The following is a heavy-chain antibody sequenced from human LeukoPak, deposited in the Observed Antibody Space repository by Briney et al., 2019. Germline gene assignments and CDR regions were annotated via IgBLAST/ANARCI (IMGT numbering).Heavy chain of an antibody. CDR3: AREGSTSQGDYYYYYYMDV. CDR2: IYTSGST. D-gene: IGHD2-2*01. Sequence: SETLSLTCTVSGVSISSYYWSWIRQPAGKGLEWIGRIYTSGSTNYNPSLKSRVTMSVDTSKNQFSLKLSSVTAADTAVYYCAREGSTSQGDYYYYYYMDVWGKGTTVTVSS. J-gene: IGHJ6*03. CDR1: GVSISSYY. V-gene: IGHV4-4*07.